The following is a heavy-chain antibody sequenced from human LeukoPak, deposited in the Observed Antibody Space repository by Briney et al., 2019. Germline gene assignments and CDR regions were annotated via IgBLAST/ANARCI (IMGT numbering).Heavy chain of an antibody. D-gene: IGHD6-13*01. J-gene: IGHJ6*02. CDR1: GYTFTGYY. CDR2: INPNSGGT. Sequence: GASVKVSCKASGYTFTGYYMHWVRQAPGQGLEWMGWINPNSGGTNYAQKFQGWVTMTRDTSISTAYMELSRLRSDDTAVYYCARTRARYSSSWYRGDPYYYYGMDVWGQGTTVTVSS. V-gene: IGHV1-2*04. CDR3: ARTRARYSSSWYRGDPYYYYGMDV.